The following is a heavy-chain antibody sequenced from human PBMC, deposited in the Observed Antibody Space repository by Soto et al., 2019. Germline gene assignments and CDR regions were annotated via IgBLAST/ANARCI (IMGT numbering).Heavy chain of an antibody. CDR3: ARHNYGSGSTYFDX. CDR1: GGSISSYY. CDR2: IYYSGST. D-gene: IGHD3-10*01. Sequence: SETLSLTCTFSGGSISSYYWSWIRQPPGKGLEWIGYIYYSGSTNYNPSLKSRVTISVDTSKNQFSLKLNSMTAADTAVYYCARHNYGSGSTYFDXWGQGTLVTVSS. J-gene: IGHJ4*02. V-gene: IGHV4-59*08.